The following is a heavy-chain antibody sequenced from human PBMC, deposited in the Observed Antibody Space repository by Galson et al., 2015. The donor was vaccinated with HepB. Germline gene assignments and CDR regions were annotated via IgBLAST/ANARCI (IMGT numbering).Heavy chain of an antibody. D-gene: IGHD3-16*01. V-gene: IGHV3-21*01. CDR2: ISSSSSYI. Sequence: SLRLSCAASGFTFSSYSMNWVRQAPGKGLEWVSSISSSSSYIYYADSVKGRFTISRDNAKNSLYLQMNSLRAEDTAVYYCARVRGGSKAYFDYWGQGTLVTVSS. CDR1: GFTFSSYS. CDR3: ARVRGGSKAYFDY. J-gene: IGHJ4*02.